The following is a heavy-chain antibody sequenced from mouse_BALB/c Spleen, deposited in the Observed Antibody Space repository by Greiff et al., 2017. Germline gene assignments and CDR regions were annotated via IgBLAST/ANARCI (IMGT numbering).Heavy chain of an antibody. D-gene: IGHD1-1*01. Sequence: EVKLMESGAELVKPGASVKLSCTASGFNIKDTYMHWVKQRPEQGLEWIGRIDPANGNTKYDPKFQGKATITADTSSNTAYLQLSSLTSEDTAVYYCARLRRSYWGQGTLVTVSA. CDR3: ARLRRSY. J-gene: IGHJ3*01. CDR1: GFNIKDTY. CDR2: IDPANGNT. V-gene: IGHV14-3*02.